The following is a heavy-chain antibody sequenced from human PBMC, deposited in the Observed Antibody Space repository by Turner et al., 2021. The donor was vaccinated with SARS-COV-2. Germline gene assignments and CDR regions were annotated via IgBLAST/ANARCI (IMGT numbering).Heavy chain of an antibody. CDR2: ISMSISYI. CDR1: GFTFSSYS. Sequence: EVQLVESGGGLVKPGGSLRLSCAASGFTFSSYSMNWVRKAPVSELEWISFISMSISYIDYTNSLKGRFTICRYNTKSALYLQMNNLKAKSTTVYYCAICYCYRDSSGYYPDAFDFWGQGTMVTVSS. V-gene: IGHV3-21*01. CDR3: AICYCYRDSSGYYPDAFDF. D-gene: IGHD3-22*01. J-gene: IGHJ3*01.